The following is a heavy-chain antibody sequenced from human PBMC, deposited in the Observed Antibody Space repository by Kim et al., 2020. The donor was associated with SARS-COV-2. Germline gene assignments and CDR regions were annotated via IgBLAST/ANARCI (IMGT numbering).Heavy chain of an antibody. CDR2: INHSGST. CDR1: GGSFSGYY. Sequence: SETLSLTCAVYGGSFSGYYWSWIRQPPGKGLEWIGEINHSGSTNYNPSLKSRVTISVDTSKNQFSLKLSSVTAADTAVYYCARGRVGWNYRGSFDYWGQGTLVTVSS. CDR3: ARGRVGWNYRGSFDY. D-gene: IGHD1-7*01. V-gene: IGHV4-34*01. J-gene: IGHJ4*02.